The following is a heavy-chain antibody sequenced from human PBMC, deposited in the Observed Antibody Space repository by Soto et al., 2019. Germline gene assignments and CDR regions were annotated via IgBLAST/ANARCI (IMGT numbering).Heavy chain of an antibody. CDR2: AYYSGST. D-gene: IGHD2-15*01. CDR1: GGSVSSGSHY. Sequence: SETLSLTCTVSGGSVSSGSHYWSWIRQPPGKGLEWIGSAYYSGSTYYNPSLKSRVTMSVDTSKNQFSLKLSSVTAADTAVYYCATRQGGSYNWFDPWGQGTLVTVSS. V-gene: IGHV4-39*01. CDR3: ATRQGGSYNWFDP. J-gene: IGHJ5*02.